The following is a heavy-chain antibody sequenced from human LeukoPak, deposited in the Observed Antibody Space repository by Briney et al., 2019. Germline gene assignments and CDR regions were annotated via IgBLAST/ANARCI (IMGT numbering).Heavy chain of an antibody. V-gene: IGHV4-61*05. D-gene: IGHD1-26*01. Sequence: SETLSLTCTVYGGSISSSSYYWSWIRQPPGKGLEWIGYIYTSGSTNYNPSLKSRVTISVDTSKNQFSLKLSSVTAADTAVYYCARHSGRLDYWGQGTLVTVSS. J-gene: IGHJ4*02. CDR1: GGSISSSSYY. CDR3: ARHSGRLDY. CDR2: IYTSGST.